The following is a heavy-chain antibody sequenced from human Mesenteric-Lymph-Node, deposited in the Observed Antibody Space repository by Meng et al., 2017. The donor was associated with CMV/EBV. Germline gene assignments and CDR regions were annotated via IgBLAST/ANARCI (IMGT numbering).Heavy chain of an antibody. V-gene: IGHV1-69*01. CDR2: IIPIFGTA. Sequence: ASGGTFSSYAIRCVRHAPGQGLEWMGGIIPIFGTANYAQKFQGGVTITAAESTSTAYMELSSLRSEDTAVYYCARALHPGTVYYFDYWGQGTLVTVSS. CDR3: ARALHPGTVYYFDY. J-gene: IGHJ4*02. CDR1: GGTFSSYA. D-gene: IGHD6-13*01.